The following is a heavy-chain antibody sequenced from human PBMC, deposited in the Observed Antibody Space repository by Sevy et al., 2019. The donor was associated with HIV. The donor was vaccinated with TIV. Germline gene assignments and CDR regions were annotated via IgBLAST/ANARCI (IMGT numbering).Heavy chain of an antibody. Sequence: GGSLRLSCVASGFTFSDSWMTWVRQAPGKGLERVAFINGYGSRLGYVDSVRGRFTISRENTKNSLYLQMNSLRAEDTAVYFCARDRGFSEFDYWGQETLVTVPS. CDR3: ARDRGFSEFDY. D-gene: IGHD5-18*01. V-gene: IGHV3-7*01. CDR2: INGYGSRL. J-gene: IGHJ4*02. CDR1: GFTFSDSW.